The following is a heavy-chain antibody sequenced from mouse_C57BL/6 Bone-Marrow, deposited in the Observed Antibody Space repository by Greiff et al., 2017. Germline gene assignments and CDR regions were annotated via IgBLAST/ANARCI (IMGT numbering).Heavy chain of an antibody. CDR1: GYTFTSYW. CDR2: INPSNGGT. D-gene: IGHD1-1*01. V-gene: IGHV1-53*01. CDR3: ARRILRGWFAY. J-gene: IGHJ3*01. Sequence: QVQLQQPGTELVKPGASGYTFTSYWMHWVKQRPGQGLEWIGNINPSNGGTNYNEKFKSKATLTVDKSSSTAYMQLSSLTSEDSAVYYCARRILRGWFAYWGQGTLVTVSA.